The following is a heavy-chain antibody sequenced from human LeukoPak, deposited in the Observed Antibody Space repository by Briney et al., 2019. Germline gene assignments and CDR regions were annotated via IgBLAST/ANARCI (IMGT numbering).Heavy chain of an antibody. J-gene: IGHJ4*02. Sequence: GASVKVSCKVSGYTLTELSMHWVRQAPGKGLEWMGGFDPEDGETIYAQKFQGRVTMTEDTSTDTAYMELSSLRSEDTAVYYCATGEYYDILTGPYFDYWGQGTLVTVSS. D-gene: IGHD3-9*01. V-gene: IGHV1-24*01. CDR1: GYTLTELS. CDR2: FDPEDGET. CDR3: ATGEYYDILTGPYFDY.